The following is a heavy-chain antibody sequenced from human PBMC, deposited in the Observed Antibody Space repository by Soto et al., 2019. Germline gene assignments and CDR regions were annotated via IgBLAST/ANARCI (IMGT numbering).Heavy chain of an antibody. CDR2: IYYSGST. J-gene: IGHJ6*03. D-gene: IGHD6-6*01. V-gene: IGHV4-59*08. Sequence: SETLSLTCTVSGGSISSYYWSWIRQPPGKGLEWIGYIYYSGSTNYNPSLKSRVTISVDTSKNQFSLKLSSVTAADTAVYYCARHRGIAARLKYYYYMDVWGKGTTVTVSS. CDR1: GGSISSYY. CDR3: ARHRGIAARLKYYYYMDV.